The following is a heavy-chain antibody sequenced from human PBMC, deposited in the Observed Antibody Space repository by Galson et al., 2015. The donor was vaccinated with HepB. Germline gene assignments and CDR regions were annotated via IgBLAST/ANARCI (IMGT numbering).Heavy chain of an antibody. D-gene: IGHD3-22*01. CDR2: ISGSGGST. Sequence: SLRLSCAASGFTFSSYAMSWVRQAPGKGLEWVSAISGSGGSTYYADSVKGRFTISRDNSKNTLYLQMNSLRAEDTAVYYCAKPGEYGVVITYFDYWGQGTLVTVSS. J-gene: IGHJ4*02. V-gene: IGHV3-23*01. CDR3: AKPGEYGVVITYFDY. CDR1: GFTFSSYA.